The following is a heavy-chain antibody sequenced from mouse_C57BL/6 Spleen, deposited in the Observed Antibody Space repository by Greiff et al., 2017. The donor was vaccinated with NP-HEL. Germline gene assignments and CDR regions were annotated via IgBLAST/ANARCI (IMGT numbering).Heavy chain of an antibody. CDR2: IYPGSGNT. Sequence: VQGVESGAELVRPGASVKLSCKASGYTFTDYYINWVKQRPGQGLEWIARIYPGSGNTYYNEKFKGKATLTAEKSSSTAYMQLSSLTSEDSAVYFCARQGAYGSMDYWGQGTTLTVSS. D-gene: IGHD1-1*01. J-gene: IGHJ2*01. CDR3: ARQGAYGSMDY. CDR1: GYTFTDYY. V-gene: IGHV1-76*01.